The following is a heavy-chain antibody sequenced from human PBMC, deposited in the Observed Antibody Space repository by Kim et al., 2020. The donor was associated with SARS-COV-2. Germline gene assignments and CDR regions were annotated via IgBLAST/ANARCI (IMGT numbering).Heavy chain of an antibody. J-gene: IGHJ2*01. V-gene: IGHV1-46*01. CDR3: ARSPSYGTNWYFDL. D-gene: IGHD5-18*01. Sequence: KVQGSVTMTRDTSTSTVYMELSSLRSEDTAVYYCARSPSYGTNWYFDLWGRGTLVTVSS.